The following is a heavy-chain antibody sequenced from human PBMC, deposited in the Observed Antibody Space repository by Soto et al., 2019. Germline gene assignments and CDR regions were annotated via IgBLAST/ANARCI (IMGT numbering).Heavy chain of an antibody. CDR3: ARDANNSSSSLPYYYYYMDV. CDR2: IWYDGSNK. CDR1: GFTFSSYG. J-gene: IGHJ6*03. Sequence: QVQLVESGGGVVQPGRSLRLSCAASGFTFSSYGMHWVRQAPGKGLEWVAVIWYDGSNKYYADSVKGRFTLSRDNSKNTLYLQMNSLRAEDTAVYYCARDANNSSSSLPYYYYYMDVWGKGTTVTVSS. D-gene: IGHD6-6*01. V-gene: IGHV3-33*01.